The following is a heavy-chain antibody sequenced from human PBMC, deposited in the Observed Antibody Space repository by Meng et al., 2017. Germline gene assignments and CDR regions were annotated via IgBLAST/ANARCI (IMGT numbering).Heavy chain of an antibody. CDR1: GGSLSGYD. Sequence: VHPDHGGPGLLKPPETLSLTCAVYGGSLSGYDWSWIRQPPGKGLEWIGEINHSGSTNYNPSLKSRVTISVDTSKNQFSLKLSSVTAADTAVYYCARRRGGSSDWFDPWGQGTLVTVSS. CDR2: INHSGST. CDR3: ARRRGGSSDWFDP. J-gene: IGHJ5*02. V-gene: IGHV4-34*01. D-gene: IGHD6-6*01.